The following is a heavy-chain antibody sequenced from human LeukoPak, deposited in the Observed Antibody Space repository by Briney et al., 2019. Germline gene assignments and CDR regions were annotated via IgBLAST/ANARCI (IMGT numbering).Heavy chain of an antibody. D-gene: IGHD3-3*01. V-gene: IGHV4-59*08. J-gene: IGHJ4*02. CDR2: IYYSGST. CDR3: ARPAYDFWSGYPHYFDY. Sequence: SETLSLTCTVSGGSISSYYWSWIRQPPGKGLEWIGYIYYSGSTNYNPSLKSRVTISVDTSKSQFSLKLSSVTAADTAVYYCARPAYDFWSGYPHYFDYWGQGTLVTVSS. CDR1: GGSISSYY.